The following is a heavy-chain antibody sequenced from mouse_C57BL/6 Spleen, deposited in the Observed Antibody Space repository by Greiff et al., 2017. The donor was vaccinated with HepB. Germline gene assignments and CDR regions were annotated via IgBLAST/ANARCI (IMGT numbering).Heavy chain of an antibody. Sequence: VQLQQPGAELVRPGSSVKLSCKASGYTFTSYWMDWVKQRPGQGLEWIGNIYPSDSETHYNQKFKDKSTLTVDKSSSTAYMQLSSLTSEDSAVYYCAREESNYDSYYFDYWGQGTTLTVSS. CDR1: GYTFTSYW. J-gene: IGHJ2*01. D-gene: IGHD2-5*01. V-gene: IGHV1-61*01. CDR3: AREESNYDSYYFDY. CDR2: IYPSDSET.